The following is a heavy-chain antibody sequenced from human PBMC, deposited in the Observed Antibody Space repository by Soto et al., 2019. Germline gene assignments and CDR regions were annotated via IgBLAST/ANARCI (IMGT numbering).Heavy chain of an antibody. V-gene: IGHV4-34*01. Sequence: SETLSLTCAVYGGSFSGYYGSWIRQPPGKGLEWIGEINHSGSTNYNPSIKSRVTISVDTSKNQFSLKLSSVTAADTAVYYCARVTGRYYYGMDVWGQGTTVT. CDR1: GGSFSGYY. J-gene: IGHJ6*02. CDR3: ARVTGRYYYGMDV. CDR2: INHSGST.